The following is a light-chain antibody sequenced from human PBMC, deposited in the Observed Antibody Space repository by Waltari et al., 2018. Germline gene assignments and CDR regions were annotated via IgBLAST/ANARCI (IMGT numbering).Light chain of an antibody. CDR3: QQLNTYPPSFT. Sequence: IQLTQSPSSLSASVGDRVTITCRSTQGISNYLAWYQQKPGKAPKLRIYAASTLQSGVPSRFSGSASGTDFTLTLNSLQPEDFSTYYCQQLNTYPPSFTFGPGTKVEIK. CDR2: AAS. V-gene: IGKV1-9*01. J-gene: IGKJ3*01. CDR1: QGISNY.